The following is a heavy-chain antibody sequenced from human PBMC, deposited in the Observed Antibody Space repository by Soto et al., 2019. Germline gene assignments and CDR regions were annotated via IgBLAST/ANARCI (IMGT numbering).Heavy chain of an antibody. J-gene: IGHJ5*02. CDR1: GFTFTSFT. Sequence: QVQMVESGGGVVQPGGSLRLSCATSGFTFTSFTMHWVRQAPGKGLEWIAVMSYDVARTDYADAVKGRFTISRDTSKNTLYLQMNNLRPDDTAMYYCARDRTYGDPNWFAPWGQGNLVTVSS. CDR2: MSYDVART. CDR3: ARDRTYGDPNWFAP. D-gene: IGHD4-17*01. V-gene: IGHV3-30-3*01.